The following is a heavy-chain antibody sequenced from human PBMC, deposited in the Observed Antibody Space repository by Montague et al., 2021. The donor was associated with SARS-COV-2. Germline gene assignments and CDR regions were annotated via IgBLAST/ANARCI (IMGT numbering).Heavy chain of an antibody. Sequence: PALVKPTQTLTLTCTFSGFSLSTSGMCVSWIRQPPGKALEWLALIDWDDDKYYSTSLKTRLTISKDTSKNQVVLTMTNMDPVDTATYYCARIPSLRYFDWSISSGQLPGYYYSYGMDVWGQGTTVTVSS. J-gene: IGHJ6*02. CDR3: ARIPSLRYFDWSISSGQLPGYYYSYGMDV. D-gene: IGHD3-9*01. V-gene: IGHV2-70*01. CDR2: IDWDDDK. CDR1: GFSLSTSGMC.